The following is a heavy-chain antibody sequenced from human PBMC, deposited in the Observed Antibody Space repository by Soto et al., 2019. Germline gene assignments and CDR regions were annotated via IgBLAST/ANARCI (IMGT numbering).Heavy chain of an antibody. CDR2: IYWNDDK. CDR1: GFSLSTSGER. V-gene: IGHV2-5*01. Sequence: QITLKESGPTLVKPTQTLTLTCTFSGFSLSTSGERVAWIRQPPGKALEWLALIYWNDDKRYSPSLKTRLTITKDTSKNQVVLIMTNVDPVDTATYYCAPRHNRGWYDAFDIWGQGTMVTVSS. CDR3: APRHNRGWYDAFDI. J-gene: IGHJ3*02. D-gene: IGHD6-19*01.